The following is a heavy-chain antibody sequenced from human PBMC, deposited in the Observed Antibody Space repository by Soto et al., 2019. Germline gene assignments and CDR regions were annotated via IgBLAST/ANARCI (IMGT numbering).Heavy chain of an antibody. J-gene: IGHJ5*02. CDR1: GGSISSYY. CDR3: ARERLSSSWYSMGGWFDP. Sequence: SETLSLTCTVSGGSISSYYWSWIRQPPGKGLEWIGYIYYSGSTNYNPSLKSRVTISVDTSKNQFSLKLSSVTAADTAVYYCARERLSSSWYSMGGWFDPWGQGTLVTVSS. D-gene: IGHD6-13*01. V-gene: IGHV4-59*01. CDR2: IYYSGST.